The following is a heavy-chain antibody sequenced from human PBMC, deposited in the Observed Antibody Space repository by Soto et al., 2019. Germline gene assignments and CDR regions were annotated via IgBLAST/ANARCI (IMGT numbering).Heavy chain of an antibody. D-gene: IGHD1-26*01. CDR2: IYHSGST. CDR1: GGSINSGHSS. J-gene: IGHJ6*02. CDR3: AREEYPLDGAMDV. Sequence: PSETLSLTCTVSGGSINSGHSSWIWIRQPPGKGLEWIGYIYHSGSTYYNPSLKSRVTISVDRPKNQFSLKLTSVTAADTARYYSAREEYPLDGAMDVWGQGTTVTVSS. V-gene: IGHV4-30-2*01.